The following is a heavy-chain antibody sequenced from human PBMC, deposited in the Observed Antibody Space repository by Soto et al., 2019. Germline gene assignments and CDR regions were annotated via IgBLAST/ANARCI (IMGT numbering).Heavy chain of an antibody. CDR2: INAGNGKT. Sequence: QVQLVQSGAEVKTSGASVKVSCKASGYVFSSYTLHWVRQAPGQRLEWMGWINAGNGKTKYAQMFQYRVTISRDTSAKTVYMELNTLTSEDTAVYYCAREFRNYASSVAYCGQGTLVSVSS. D-gene: IGHD3-22*01. J-gene: IGHJ4*02. V-gene: IGHV1-3*01. CDR3: AREFRNYASSVAY. CDR1: GYVFSSYT.